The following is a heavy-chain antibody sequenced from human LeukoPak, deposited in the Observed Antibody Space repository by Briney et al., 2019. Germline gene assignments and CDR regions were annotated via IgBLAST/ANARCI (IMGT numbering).Heavy chain of an antibody. D-gene: IGHD3-16*01. Sequence: GESLKISCKASGYSFSGYWIGWVRQMPGKGLEWMGIIYPGDSDTAYSPSFQGQVTISADKSISTAYLQWSSLKASDTGINYCARRLRFAEGAYFDYWGQGTLVTVSS. CDR2: IYPGDSDT. CDR3: ARRLRFAEGAYFDY. J-gene: IGHJ4*02. CDR1: GYSFSGYW. V-gene: IGHV5-51*01.